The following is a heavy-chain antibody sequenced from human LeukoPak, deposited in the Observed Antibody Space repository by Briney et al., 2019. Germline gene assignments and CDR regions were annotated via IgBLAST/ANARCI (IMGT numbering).Heavy chain of an antibody. CDR1: GGPISSYY. D-gene: IGHD3-10*01. V-gene: IGHV3-11*04. Sequence: LSLTCTVSGGPISSYYWSWIRQPPGKGLEWVSGISRTGSSRDYADSVKGRFIISRDNAKNSLYLQMNSLRAEDTALYYCAREAGPGGFDLWGQGTLVTFSS. J-gene: IGHJ4*02. CDR2: ISRTGSSR. CDR3: AREAGPGGFDL.